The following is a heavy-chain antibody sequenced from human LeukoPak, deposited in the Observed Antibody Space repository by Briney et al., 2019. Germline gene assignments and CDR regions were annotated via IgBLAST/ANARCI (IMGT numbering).Heavy chain of an antibody. D-gene: IGHD1-26*01. V-gene: IGHV1-46*01. CDR2: INPTSGGT. J-gene: IGHJ4*02. CDR3: ARSRGGGSYIVDD. CDR1: GYTFTGHS. Sequence: ASVKVSCKTSGYTFTGHSMHWVRQAPPGQGLEWMGIINPTSGGTTYAQKFQGRVTMTSDTSTTTFYMELNSLRSDDTAIYYCARSRGGGSYIVDDWGQGTLVTVPS.